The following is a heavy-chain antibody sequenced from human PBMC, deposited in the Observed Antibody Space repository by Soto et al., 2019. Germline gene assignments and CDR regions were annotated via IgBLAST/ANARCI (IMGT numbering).Heavy chain of an antibody. CDR3: ARDSKLCSGGSCYLFDY. CDR1: GGTFSSYA. CDR2: IIPIFGTA. Sequence: QVQLVQSGAEVKKPGSSVKVSCKASGGTFSSYAISWVRQAPGQGLEWLGGIIPIFGTANYAQKFQGRVTITADESTSTAYMELSSLRSEDTAVYYCARDSKLCSGGSCYLFDYWGQGTLVTVSS. D-gene: IGHD2-15*01. V-gene: IGHV1-69*01. J-gene: IGHJ4*02.